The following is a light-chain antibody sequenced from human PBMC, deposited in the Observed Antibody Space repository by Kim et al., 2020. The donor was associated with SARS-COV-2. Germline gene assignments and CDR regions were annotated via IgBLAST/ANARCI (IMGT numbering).Light chain of an antibody. CDR2: GVN. Sequence: QSVLTQPASVSGSPGQSITISCTGSGSDFAYYNYVSWYQQHPGKAPKLLIFGVNKRPSGVSSRFSGSKSGNTASLTISGLQVEDEADYYCCLYPITTWVFGGGTQLTVL. J-gene: IGLJ3*02. CDR1: GSDFAYYNY. V-gene: IGLV2-14*03. CDR3: CLYPITTWV.